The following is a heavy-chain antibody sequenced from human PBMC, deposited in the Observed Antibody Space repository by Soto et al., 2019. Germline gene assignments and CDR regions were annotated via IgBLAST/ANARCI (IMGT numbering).Heavy chain of an antibody. D-gene: IGHD3-3*01. CDR3: ARDRYDFWSGKYYYYYYGMDV. Sequence: GGSLRLSCAASGFTFSSYAMSWVRQAPGKGLEWVSAISGSGGSTYYADSVKGRFTISRDNSKNTLYLQMNSLRAEDTAVYYCARDRYDFWSGKYYYYYYGMDVWGQGTTVTVSS. CDR1: GFTFSSYA. J-gene: IGHJ6*02. CDR2: ISGSGGST. V-gene: IGHV3-23*01.